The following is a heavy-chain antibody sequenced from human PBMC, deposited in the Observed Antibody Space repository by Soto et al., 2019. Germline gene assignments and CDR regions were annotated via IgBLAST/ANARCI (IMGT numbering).Heavy chain of an antibody. CDR2: IIPIFGTA. D-gene: IGHD1-26*01. CDR1: GGTFSSYS. Sequence: QVQLVQSGAEVKKPGSSVKVSCKASGGTFSSYSINWVRQAPGQGLAWMGEIIPIFGTANYAQKFQGRVTITADESTSTDDMELSSLRSEDTAVYYCAGDGGRSAGGIDDWGQGTLVTVSS. CDR3: AGDGGRSAGGIDD. V-gene: IGHV1-69*01. J-gene: IGHJ4*02.